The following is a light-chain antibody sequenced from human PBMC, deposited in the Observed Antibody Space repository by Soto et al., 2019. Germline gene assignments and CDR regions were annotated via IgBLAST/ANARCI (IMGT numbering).Light chain of an antibody. J-gene: IGKJ1*01. CDR2: DAS. Sequence: ETMMTQSPDTLSVSLGERATLSCRASQSLRSSLAWYQQKPGQAPRLLIYDASTRATGIPARFSGSGSGTDFTLTISGLQSEDFAVYYCQQYNNWPHTFGPGTKVEIK. CDR3: QQYNNWPHT. V-gene: IGKV3-15*01. CDR1: QSLRSS.